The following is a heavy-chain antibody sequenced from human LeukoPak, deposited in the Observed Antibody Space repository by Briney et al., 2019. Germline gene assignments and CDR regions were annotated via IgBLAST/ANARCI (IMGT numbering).Heavy chain of an antibody. V-gene: IGHV5-51*01. D-gene: IGHD3-22*01. CDR2: IYPGDSDT. CDR1: GYSFSSYW. CDR3: ATYSDSSGYYDPFDY. Sequence: NHGESLKISCKGSGYSFSSYWIGWVRQMPGKGLEWMGIIYPGDSDTRYSPSFQGQVTISADKSISTAYLQWSSLKASDTAMYYCATYSDSSGYYDPFDYWGQGTLVTVSS. J-gene: IGHJ4*02.